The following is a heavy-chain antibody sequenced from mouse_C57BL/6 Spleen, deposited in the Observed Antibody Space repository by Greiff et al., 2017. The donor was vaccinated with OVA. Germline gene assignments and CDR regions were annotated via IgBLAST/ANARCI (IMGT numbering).Heavy chain of an antibody. V-gene: IGHV5-9-1*02. D-gene: IGHD2-5*01. Sequence: EVMLVESGEGLVKPGGSLKLSCAASGFTFSSYAMSWVRQTPEKRLEWVAYISSGGDYIYYADTVKGRFTISRDKSRNTLYLQMSSLKSEDTAMYYCTRDWDYSNLYWYFDVWGTGTTVTVSS. CDR2: ISSGGDYI. CDR3: TRDWDYSNLYWYFDV. J-gene: IGHJ1*03. CDR1: GFTFSSYA.